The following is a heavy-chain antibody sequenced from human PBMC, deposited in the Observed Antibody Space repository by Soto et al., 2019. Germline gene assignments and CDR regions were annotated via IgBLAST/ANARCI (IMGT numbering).Heavy chain of an antibody. CDR1: GFSLSTSGMC. Sequence: SGPTLVNPTQTLTLTCTFSGFSLSTSGMCVSWIRQPPGKALEWLARIDWDDDKYYSTSLKTRLTISKDTSKNQVVLTMTNMDPVDTAPYYCARSKVDIGATVSDPFDYWGQGTLVTVSS. V-gene: IGHV2-70*11. J-gene: IGHJ4*02. D-gene: IGHD5-12*01. CDR2: IDWDDDK. CDR3: ARSKVDIGATVSDPFDY.